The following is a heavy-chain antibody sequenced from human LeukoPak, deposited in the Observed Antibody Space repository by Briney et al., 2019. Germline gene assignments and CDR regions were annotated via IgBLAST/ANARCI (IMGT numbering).Heavy chain of an antibody. CDR2: INPNTGGT. J-gene: IGHJ4*02. CDR1: GYMFTAYY. D-gene: IGHD4-17*01. V-gene: IGHV1-2*01. CDR3: ARESAEYGDYSEY. Sequence: ASVRVSCKTSGYMFTAYYMHWVRQAPGQGLEWMGRINPNTGGTNYAQNFQGRVAITRDPSISTAYMELYRLRSEDTGVDYAARESAEYGDYSEYWGQGTLVTVFS.